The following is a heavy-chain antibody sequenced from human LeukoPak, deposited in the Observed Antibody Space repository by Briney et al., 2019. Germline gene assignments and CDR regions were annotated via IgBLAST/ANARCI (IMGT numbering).Heavy chain of an antibody. CDR3: ARGRSTGYPYYFEY. Sequence: ASEKVSCKASGYTFTSYDINWVRQATGQGLEWVGWMNPNSGSRGYAQKFQGRVTITRNTSISTAYMELSGLRSEDTAVYYCARGRSTGYPYYFEYWGQGTLVTVSS. CDR2: MNPNSGSR. CDR1: GYTFTSYD. V-gene: IGHV1-8*03. J-gene: IGHJ4*02. D-gene: IGHD5-12*01.